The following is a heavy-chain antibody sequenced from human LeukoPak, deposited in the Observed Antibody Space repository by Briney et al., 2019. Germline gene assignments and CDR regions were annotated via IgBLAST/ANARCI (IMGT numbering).Heavy chain of an antibody. V-gene: IGHV3-9*03. D-gene: IGHD6-6*01. CDR3: AKARYSFSSSSVFDY. J-gene: IGHJ4*02. Sequence: GGSLKLSCIASGFTFDDYAMHWVRQAPGKGLEWVSGISWNSGTIGYADSVKGRFTISRDNAKNSLYLQMNSLRVEDMAFYYCAKARYSFSSSSVFDYWGQGTLVTVSS. CDR1: GFTFDDYA. CDR2: ISWNSGTI.